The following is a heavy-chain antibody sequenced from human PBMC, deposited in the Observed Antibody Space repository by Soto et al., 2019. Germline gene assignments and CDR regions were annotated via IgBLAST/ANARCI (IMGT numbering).Heavy chain of an antibody. D-gene: IGHD6-19*01. CDR3: AKGRKAVAGTGMDV. Sequence: QRLSCAASGFTFSSYAMSWVRQAPGKGLEWVSAISGSGGSTYYADSVKGRFTISRDNSKNTLYLQMNSLRAEDTAVYYCAKGRKAVAGTGMDVWGQGTTVTVSS. CDR1: GFTFSSYA. CDR2: ISGSGGST. V-gene: IGHV3-23*01. J-gene: IGHJ6*02.